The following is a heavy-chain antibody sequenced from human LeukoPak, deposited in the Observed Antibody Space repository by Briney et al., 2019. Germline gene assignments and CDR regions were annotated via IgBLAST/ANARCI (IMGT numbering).Heavy chain of an antibody. Sequence: PGGSLRLSCAASGFTFSHYLMHWVRQAPGKGLVWVSRFTSDGSSTIYADSVKGRFTVSRDIAKNTLYLQMNSLRAEDTAVYYCARAQMGAPTDCWGQGTLVTVSS. CDR3: ARAQMGAPTDC. J-gene: IGHJ4*02. D-gene: IGHD1-26*01. CDR2: FTSDGSST. V-gene: IGHV3-74*01. CDR1: GFTFSHYL.